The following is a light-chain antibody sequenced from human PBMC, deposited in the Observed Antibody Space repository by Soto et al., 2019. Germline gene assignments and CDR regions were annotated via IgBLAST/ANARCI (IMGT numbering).Light chain of an antibody. CDR3: QRER. Sequence: EIVLTQSPATLSLSPGDRATLSCRASQSVGNSLAWYQQKPGQAPRLDIYDVSERAAGIAARFSGSGSGTDLTLTISSLEPEEFAVYFCQRERFGQGTTVDLK. V-gene: IGKV3-11*01. J-gene: IGKJ1*01. CDR2: DVS. CDR1: QSVGNS.